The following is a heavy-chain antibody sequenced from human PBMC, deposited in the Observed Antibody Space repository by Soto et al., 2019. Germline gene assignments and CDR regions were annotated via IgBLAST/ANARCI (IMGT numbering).Heavy chain of an antibody. D-gene: IGHD5-18*01. J-gene: IGHJ6*02. V-gene: IGHV1-18*04. CDR3: ATSTAIVTRRIYYYGMDV. CDR1: GYTFTSYG. Sequence: AAVKVSCKASGYTFTSYGISWVRQAPGQGLEWMGWISAYNGNTNYAQKLQGRVTMTTDTSTSTAYMELRSLRSDDTAVYYCATSTAIVTRRIYYYGMDVWAQGTTVTVSS. CDR2: ISAYNGNT.